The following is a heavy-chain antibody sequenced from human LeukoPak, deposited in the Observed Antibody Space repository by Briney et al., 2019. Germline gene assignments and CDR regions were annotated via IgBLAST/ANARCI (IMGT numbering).Heavy chain of an antibody. CDR2: MNPNSGNT. Sequence: ASVNVSCKASGYTFTSYDINWVRQATGQGLEWMGWMNPNSGNTGYAQKFQGRVTITRNTSISTAYMELSSLRSEDTAVYYCARAVDGYSSSVTNYYMDVWGKGTTVTVSS. CDR1: GYTFTSYD. CDR3: ARAVDGYSSSVTNYYMDV. J-gene: IGHJ6*03. V-gene: IGHV1-8*03. D-gene: IGHD6-13*01.